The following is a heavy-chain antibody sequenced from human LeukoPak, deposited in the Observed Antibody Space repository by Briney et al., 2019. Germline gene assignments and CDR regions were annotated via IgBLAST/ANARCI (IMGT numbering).Heavy chain of an antibody. CDR2: IKSKTDGGTT. V-gene: IGHV3-15*01. J-gene: IGHJ4*02. D-gene: IGHD3-3*01. CDR3: TTDEWSGPDYFDY. CDR1: GFTFSNAW. Sequence: GGSLRLSCAASGFTFSNAWMSWVRQAPGKGLEWVGRIKSKTDGGTTDYAAPVKGRFTISRDDSKNTLYLQMNSLKTEDTAVYYCTTDEWSGPDYFDYWGQGTLVTVSS.